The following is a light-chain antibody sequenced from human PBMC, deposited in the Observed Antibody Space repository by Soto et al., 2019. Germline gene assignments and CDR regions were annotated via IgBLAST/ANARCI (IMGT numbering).Light chain of an antibody. CDR3: CSYAGSSTWV. CDR2: EGT. V-gene: IGLV2-23*01. CDR1: SSDFGSSNL. J-gene: IGLJ3*02. Sequence: QSALTQPASVSASPGQSITLSCTGTSSDFGSSNLVSWYQQHPGKVPKLIIYEGTKRPSGVSNRFSGSKSGNTASLTISGLQADDEADYYCCSYAGSSTWVFGGGTKLTVL.